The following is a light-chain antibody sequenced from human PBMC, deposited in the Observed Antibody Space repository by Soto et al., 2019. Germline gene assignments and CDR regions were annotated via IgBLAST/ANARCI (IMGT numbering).Light chain of an antibody. V-gene: IGLV1-40*01. CDR1: SSNIGAGYD. J-gene: IGLJ2*01. CDR3: QSYDSSLSGSV. CDR2: GNS. Sequence: QSALTQPPSVSGAPGQRVTISCTGSSSNIGAGYDVHWYQQLPGTAPKLLIYGNSNRPSGVPDRFSASKPGTSASLAITGLQAEDEADYYCQSYDSSLSGSVFGGGTKLTVL.